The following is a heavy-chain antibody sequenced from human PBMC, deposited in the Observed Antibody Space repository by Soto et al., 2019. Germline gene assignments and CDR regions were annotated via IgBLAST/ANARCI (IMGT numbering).Heavy chain of an antibody. CDR2: ISAYNGDT. V-gene: IGHV1-18*01. D-gene: IGHD4-17*01. CDR1: ASIFTRYG. Sequence: QVQLEQSGVEVKKPGASVRVACKTSASIFTRYGFSWVRQAPGQGLEWMGWISAYNGDTKYAQNFQGRVTMTTDTSTRTADMELRTLRIDVTAVYYCTSDYGDENSWGQGTLVTVSS. CDR3: TSDYGDENS. J-gene: IGHJ4*02.